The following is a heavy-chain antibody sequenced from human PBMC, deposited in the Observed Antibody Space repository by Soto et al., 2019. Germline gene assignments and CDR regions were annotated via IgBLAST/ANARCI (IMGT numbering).Heavy chain of an antibody. D-gene: IGHD3-9*01. Sequence: PGGSLRLSCAASGFTFSSYSMNWVRQAPGKGLEWVSSISSSSSYIYYADSVKGRFTISRDNAKNSLYLQMNSLRAEDTAVYYCARDQDDILTGYYSYYRGQGTLVTVSS. CDR2: ISSSSSYI. J-gene: IGHJ4*02. CDR1: GFTFSSYS. V-gene: IGHV3-21*01. CDR3: ARDQDDILTGYYSYY.